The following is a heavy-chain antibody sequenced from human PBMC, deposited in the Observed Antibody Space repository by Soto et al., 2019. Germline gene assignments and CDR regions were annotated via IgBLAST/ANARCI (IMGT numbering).Heavy chain of an antibody. Sequence: QLQLQESGPRLVKPSETLSLTCTVSGGSISSYSHYCGWIRQPPGQGLEWNGYMYYSGSTYYNPSLESLVTMSVDTSKKQFSLNLSSVTAADTAVYYCATMPITGETPYYFGYWDQGTLVTVSS. V-gene: IGHV4-39*01. D-gene: IGHD1-20*01. J-gene: IGHJ4*02. CDR1: GGSISSYSHY. CDR3: ATMPITGETPYYFGY. CDR2: MYYSGST.